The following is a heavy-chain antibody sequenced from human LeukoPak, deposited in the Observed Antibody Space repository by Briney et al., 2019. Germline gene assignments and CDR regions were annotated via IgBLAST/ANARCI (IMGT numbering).Heavy chain of an antibody. CDR1: GFTFSSYS. Sequence: GGSLRLSCAASGFTFSSYSMNWVRQAPGKGLEWVSSISSSSSYIYYADSVKGRLTISRDNAKNSLYLQMTSLRAEDTAVYYCTTDPEYLAAAGNYFDYWGQGTLVTVSS. D-gene: IGHD6-13*01. CDR2: ISSSSSYI. V-gene: IGHV3-21*01. J-gene: IGHJ4*02. CDR3: TTDPEYLAAAGNYFDY.